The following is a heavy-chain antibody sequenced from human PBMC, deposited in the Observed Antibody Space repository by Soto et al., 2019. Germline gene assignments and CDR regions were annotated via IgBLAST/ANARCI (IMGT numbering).Heavy chain of an antibody. CDR1: GFIFSDYY. D-gene: IGHD1-1*01. CDR3: ARDLAWKRGKVGRYYYGMDV. Sequence: PGGSLRLSCAASGFIFSDYYMSWVRQTPRKGLEWVSYISTRSTYTNYADSVKGRFTISRDNTKNSLYLQMDSLRVEDTAVYYCARDLAWKRGKVGRYYYGMDVWGQGTTVTVSS. V-gene: IGHV3-11*06. J-gene: IGHJ6*02. CDR2: ISTRSTYT.